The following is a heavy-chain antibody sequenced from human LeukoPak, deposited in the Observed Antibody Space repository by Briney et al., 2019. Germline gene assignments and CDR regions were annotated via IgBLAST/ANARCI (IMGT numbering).Heavy chain of an antibody. V-gene: IGHV4-30-4*01. Sequence: SETLSLTCTVSGGSISSGDFYWSWIRQPPGKGLEWIGYIYYSGSTYYNPSLKSRVTIPVDTSKNQFSLKLSSVTAADTAVYYCARGITRRRVFDIWGQGTRVTVSS. D-gene: IGHD3-10*01. CDR3: ARGITRRRVFDI. CDR2: IYYSGST. CDR1: GGSISSGDFY. J-gene: IGHJ3*02.